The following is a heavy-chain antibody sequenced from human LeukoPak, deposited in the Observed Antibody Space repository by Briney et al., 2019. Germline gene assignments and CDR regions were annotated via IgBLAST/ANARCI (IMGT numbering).Heavy chain of an antibody. CDR3: ARDSTGLAGDPSLYYYYYYMDV. CDR1: GGSISSGGYY. J-gene: IGHJ6*03. V-gene: IGHV4-30-2*01. CDR2: IYHSGST. D-gene: IGHD2-2*01. Sequence: SQTLSLTCTVSGGSISSGGYYWSWIRQPPGKGLEWIGYIYHSGSTYYNPSLKSRVTISVDRSKNQFSLKLSSVTAADTAVYYCARDSTGLAGDPSLYYYYYYMDVWGKGTTVTVSS.